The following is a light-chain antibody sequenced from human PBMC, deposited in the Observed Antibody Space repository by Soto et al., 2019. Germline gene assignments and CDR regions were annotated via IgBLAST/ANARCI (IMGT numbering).Light chain of an antibody. V-gene: IGLV1-44*01. CDR1: NSNIGRNI. CDR3: AAWDDSLKGVI. J-gene: IGLJ2*01. CDR2: RND. Sequence: QSVLIQPPSASGTPGQTVTISCSGSNSNIGRNIVNWYQHLPGTAPNLLIYRNDQRASGVPDRFSGSKSGTSASLAISGLQSEDESDFYCAAWDDSLKGVIFGGGTKLTVL.